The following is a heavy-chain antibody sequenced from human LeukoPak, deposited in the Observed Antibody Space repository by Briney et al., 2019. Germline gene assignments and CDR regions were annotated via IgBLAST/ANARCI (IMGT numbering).Heavy chain of an antibody. D-gene: IGHD3-3*01. CDR2: INHSGST. CDR3: ARARGLGVTTTPKRPFDY. Sequence: SETLSLTCAVYGGSFSGYYWSWIRQPPGKGLEWIGEINHSGSTNYNPSLKSRVTISVDTSKNQFSLKLSSVTAADTAVYYCARARGLGVTTTPKRPFDYWGQGTLVTVSS. CDR1: GGSFSGYY. J-gene: IGHJ4*02. V-gene: IGHV4-34*01.